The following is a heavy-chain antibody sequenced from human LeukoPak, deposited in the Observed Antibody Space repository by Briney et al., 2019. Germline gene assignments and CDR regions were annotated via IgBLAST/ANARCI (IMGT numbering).Heavy chain of an antibody. J-gene: IGHJ4*02. V-gene: IGHV4-59*01. CDR3: ARGGDYYDSSGYYSFHY. D-gene: IGHD3-22*01. CDR2: IYYSGST. CDR1: GVSISSYY. Sequence: PSETLSLTCTVSGVSISSYYWSWIRQPPGKGLEWIGYIYYSGSTNYNPSLKSRVTISVDTSKNQFSLKLSSVTAADTAVYYCARGGDYYDSSGYYSFHYWGQGTLVTVSS.